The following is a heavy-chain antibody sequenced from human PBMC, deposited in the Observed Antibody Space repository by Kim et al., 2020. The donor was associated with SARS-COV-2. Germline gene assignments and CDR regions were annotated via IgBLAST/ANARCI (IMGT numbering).Heavy chain of an antibody. D-gene: IGHD2-21*02. V-gene: IGHV3-21*01. CDR2: ISSSSSYI. CDR3: ARDISYCGGDCYGLDY. J-gene: IGHJ4*02. Sequence: GGSLRLSCAASGFTFSSYSMNWVRQAPGKGLEWVSSISSSSSYIYYADSVKGRFTISRDNAKNSLYLQMNSLRAEDTAVYYCARDISYCGGDCYGLDYWGQGTLVTVSS. CDR1: GFTFSSYS.